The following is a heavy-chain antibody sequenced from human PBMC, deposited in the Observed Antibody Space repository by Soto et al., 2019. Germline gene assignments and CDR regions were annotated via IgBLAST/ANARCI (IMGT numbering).Heavy chain of an antibody. CDR2: IYYSGST. CDR3: ARGPSADKVDY. D-gene: IGHD3-3*01. V-gene: IGHV4-31*03. CDR1: GGSISSGGYY. J-gene: IGHJ4*02. Sequence: PSETLSLTCTVSGGSISSGGYYWSWIRQHPGKGLEWIGYIYYSGSTYYNPSLKSRVTISVDTSKNQFSLNLKSVTAADTAVYYCARGPSADKVDYWGQGTLVTVSS.